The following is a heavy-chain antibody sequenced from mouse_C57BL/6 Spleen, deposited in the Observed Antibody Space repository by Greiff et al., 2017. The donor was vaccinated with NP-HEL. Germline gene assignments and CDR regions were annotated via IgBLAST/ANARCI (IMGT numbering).Heavy chain of an antibody. J-gene: IGHJ2*01. Sequence: VMLVESGAELVKPGASVKLSCKASGYTFTEYTIHWVKQRSGQGLEWIGWFYPGSGSIKYNEKFKDKATLTADKSSSTVYMELSRLTSEDSAVYFCARHAPYYYGSLYYFDYWGQGTTLTVSS. V-gene: IGHV1-62-2*01. CDR3: ARHAPYYYGSLYYFDY. CDR2: FYPGSGSI. D-gene: IGHD1-1*01. CDR1: GYTFTEYT.